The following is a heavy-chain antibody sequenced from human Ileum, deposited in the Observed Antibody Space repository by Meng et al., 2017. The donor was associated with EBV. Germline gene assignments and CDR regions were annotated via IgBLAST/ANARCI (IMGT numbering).Heavy chain of an antibody. CDR2: IYHSGST. CDR3: ARDYEYSSSSHRGLYDAFDI. Sequence: QGEPQAAAHELWKPSGNLSLTCAVSGGSIRSSNWWSWVRQPPGKGLELIGEIYHSGSTNYNPSLKSRVTISVDKSKNQFSLKLSSVTAADTAVYYCARDYEYSSSSHRGLYDAFDIWGQGTMVTVSS. J-gene: IGHJ3*02. V-gene: IGHV4-4*02. D-gene: IGHD6-6*01. CDR1: GGSIRSSNW.